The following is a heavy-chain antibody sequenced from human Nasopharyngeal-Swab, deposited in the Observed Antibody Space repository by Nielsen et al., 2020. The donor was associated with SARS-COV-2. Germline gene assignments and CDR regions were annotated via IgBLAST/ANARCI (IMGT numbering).Heavy chain of an antibody. CDR2: ISYDGSNK. V-gene: IGHV3-30*18. Sequence: GGSLRLSCAASGFTFSSYGMHWVRQAPGKGLEWVAVISYDGSNKYYADSVKGRFTISRDNSKNTLYLQMNSLRAEDTAVYYCAKDLSQGITGTVPFDYWGQGTLVTVSS. J-gene: IGHJ4*02. CDR1: GFTFSSYG. D-gene: IGHD1-20*01. CDR3: AKDLSQGITGTVPFDY.